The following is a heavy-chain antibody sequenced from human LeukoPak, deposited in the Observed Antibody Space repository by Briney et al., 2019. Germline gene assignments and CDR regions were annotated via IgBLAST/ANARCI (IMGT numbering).Heavy chain of an antibody. V-gene: IGHV3-23*01. CDR2: ISGISDST. D-gene: IGHD2-15*01. CDR3: TKDIWPGGGYYYYYMDV. Sequence: GGSLRLSCAASGFTFSSYSMNWVRQAPGKGLEWVSSISGISDSTYYADSVKGRFTISRDNSKNTLYLQMSSLRGDDTAVYYCTKDIWPGGGYYYYYMDVWGRGNTVTVSS. CDR1: GFTFSSYS. J-gene: IGHJ6*03.